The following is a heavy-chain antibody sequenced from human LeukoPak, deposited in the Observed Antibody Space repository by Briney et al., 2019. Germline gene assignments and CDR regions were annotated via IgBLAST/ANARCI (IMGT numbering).Heavy chain of an antibody. J-gene: IGHJ3*02. Sequence: SETLSLTCAVYGGSFSGYYWSWIRQPPGKGLEWIGEINHSGSTNYNPSLKGRVTISVDTSKNQFSLKLSSVTAADTAVYYCARHRVVPAATDAFDIWGQGTMVTVSS. CDR2: INHSGST. V-gene: IGHV4-34*01. CDR3: ARHRVVPAATDAFDI. D-gene: IGHD2-2*01. CDR1: GGSFSGYY.